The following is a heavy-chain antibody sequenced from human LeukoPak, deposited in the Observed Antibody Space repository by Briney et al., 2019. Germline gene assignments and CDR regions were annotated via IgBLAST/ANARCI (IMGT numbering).Heavy chain of an antibody. J-gene: IGHJ6*03. D-gene: IGHD3-9*01. V-gene: IGHV3-73*01. Sequence: GGSLRLSCAASRFTFSGSAMHWVRQASGKGLEWVGRIRSKANSYATAYAASVKGRFTISRDDSKNTAYLQVNSLKTEDTAVYYCTRPGTYYDILTGYYLDRDYYYMDVWGKGTTVTVSS. CDR2: IRSKANSYAT. CDR1: RFTFSGSA. CDR3: TRPGTYYDILTGYYLDRDYYYMDV.